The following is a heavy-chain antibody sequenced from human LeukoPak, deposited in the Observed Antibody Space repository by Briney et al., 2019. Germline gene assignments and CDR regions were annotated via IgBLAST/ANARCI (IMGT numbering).Heavy chain of an antibody. Sequence: GGSLRLSCAASGFTFSSYTMKWVRQAPGKGLEWVSSISGSSSYIYYADSVQGRFTISRDNAKNSLYLQLNSLRVEDTAVYYCARGGGYCGGDCYGIDYWGQGTLVTVSS. CDR2: ISGSSSYI. CDR3: ARGGGYCGGDCYGIDY. V-gene: IGHV3-21*01. J-gene: IGHJ4*02. CDR1: GFTFSSYT. D-gene: IGHD2-21*01.